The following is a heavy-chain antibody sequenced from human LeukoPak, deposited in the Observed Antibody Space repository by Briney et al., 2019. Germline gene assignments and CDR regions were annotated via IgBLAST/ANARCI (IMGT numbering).Heavy chain of an antibody. J-gene: IGHJ4*02. Sequence: PGGSVRLSCAASGFTFSAYTMNWVRQAPGKGLEWVSSISSSSSYIYYADSEQGRFTISRDNARNSLYLQMNSLRAEDTAVYYCARGVGPTGYFDYWGQGTLVAVSS. D-gene: IGHD1-26*01. CDR1: GFTFSAYT. CDR3: ARGVGPTGYFDY. V-gene: IGHV3-21*01. CDR2: ISSSSSYI.